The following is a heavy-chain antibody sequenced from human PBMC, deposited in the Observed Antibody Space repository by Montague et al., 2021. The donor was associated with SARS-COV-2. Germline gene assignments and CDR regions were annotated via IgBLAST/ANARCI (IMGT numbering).Heavy chain of an antibody. CDR1: GGSIDSHDYF. CDR3: ARHHSASYFSPFDV. D-gene: IGHD1-26*01. Sequence: SETLSLTCTVSGGSIDSHDYFGGWIRQSPGKGLEWIGTVFYTGTTYYNPSLMSRVTISVDTSMNQFSLRLSSVTAADTAVYYCARHHSASYFSPFDVWGEGALVTVSA. CDR2: VFYTGTT. J-gene: IGHJ3*01. V-gene: IGHV4-39*01.